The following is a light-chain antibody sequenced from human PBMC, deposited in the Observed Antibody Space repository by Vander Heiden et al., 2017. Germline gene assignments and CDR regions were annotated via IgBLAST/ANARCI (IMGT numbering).Light chain of an antibody. CDR3: MIWHSSAWV. CDR2: YKSDSDK. J-gene: IGLJ3*02. Sequence: QAVLTQPSSLSASPGASASVTCTFPRGINVGTYMIYWYQQKPESPPQYLLRYKSDSDKQQGSGVPSRFSGSKDASANAGILLISGLQSEDEADYYCMIWHSSAWVFGGGTKLTVL. CDR1: RGINVGTYM. V-gene: IGLV5-45*02.